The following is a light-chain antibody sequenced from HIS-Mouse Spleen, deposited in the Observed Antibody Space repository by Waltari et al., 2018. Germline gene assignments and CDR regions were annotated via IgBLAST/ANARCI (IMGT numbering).Light chain of an antibody. CDR3: CSYAGSSTFVVV. J-gene: IGLJ2*01. CDR2: EGS. V-gene: IGLV2-23*03. CDR1: SSCVGRYNL. Sequence: QSALTQPASVSGSPGQSITIPCTGTSSCVGRYNLLSWYQQPPGKAPKLMIYEGSKRPSGVSNRFSGSKSGNTASLTISGLQAEDEADYYCCSYAGSSTFVVVFGGGTKLTVL.